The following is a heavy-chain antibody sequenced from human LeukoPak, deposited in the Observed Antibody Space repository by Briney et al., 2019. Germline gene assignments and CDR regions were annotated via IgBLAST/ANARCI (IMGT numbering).Heavy chain of an antibody. CDR1: GGSISSHY. CDR2: IYYSGST. CDR3: ARVRGSSLWFTLGGFDP. D-gene: IGHD3-10*01. V-gene: IGHV4-59*11. J-gene: IGHJ5*02. Sequence: SETLSLTCTVSGGSISSHYWSWIRQPPGKGLEWIGYIYYSGSTNYNPSLKSRVTISVDTSKTQFSLKLSSVTAADTAVYYCARVRGSSLWFTLGGFDPWGQGTLVTVSS.